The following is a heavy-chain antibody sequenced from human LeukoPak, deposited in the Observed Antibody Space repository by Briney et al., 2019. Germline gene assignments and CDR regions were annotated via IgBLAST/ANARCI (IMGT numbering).Heavy chain of an antibody. CDR3: GMSGDRVPLQDDVFDV. Sequence: GESLKISCKVSGYSFTSYCIGWVRQMLGKGLEWMGIIYPGDSGPTYSPSFQGQVTISVDKSINTAYLQWSSLQASDTAMYYCGMSGDRVPLQDDVFDVCGQGTMVTVST. J-gene: IGHJ3*01. CDR1: GYSFTSYC. V-gene: IGHV5-51*01. D-gene: IGHD1-26*01. CDR2: IYPGDSGP.